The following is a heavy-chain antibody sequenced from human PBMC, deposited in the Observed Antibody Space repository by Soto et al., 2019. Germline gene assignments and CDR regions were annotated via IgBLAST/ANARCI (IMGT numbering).Heavy chain of an antibody. J-gene: IGHJ5*02. CDR1: GYTFTTYG. Sequence: APVKVSCKASGYTFTTYGINWVRHAPGQGLEWMGWISSYNGNTNYAQRVQGRVTMTTDTSTSTTYMELRSLRSDDTAVYYCARVPRYCSSSICFAGVTWFDPWGQGTLVTVSS. V-gene: IGHV1-18*04. CDR3: ARVPRYCSSSICFAGVTWFDP. D-gene: IGHD2-2*01. CDR2: ISSYNGNT.